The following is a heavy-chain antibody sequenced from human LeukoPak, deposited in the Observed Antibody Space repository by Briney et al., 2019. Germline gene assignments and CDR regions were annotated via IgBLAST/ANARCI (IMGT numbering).Heavy chain of an antibody. CDR1: GGSVSSISTY. Sequence: PSETLSLTCTVSGGSVSSISTYWSWIRPPPGQVLVWLGYIYYTGSTNYNPSLKSRVTISVDTSKSQFSLRLTSVTAADTAVYYCARDRTAETGRLYDYWGQGTLVTVSS. CDR2: IYYTGST. V-gene: IGHV4-61*01. D-gene: IGHD6-13*01. J-gene: IGHJ4*02. CDR3: ARDRTAETGRLYDY.